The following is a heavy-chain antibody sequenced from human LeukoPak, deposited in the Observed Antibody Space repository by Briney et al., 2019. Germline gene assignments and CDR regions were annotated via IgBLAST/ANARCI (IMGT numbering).Heavy chain of an antibody. CDR2: ISSSGSTI. V-gene: IGHV3-11*04. J-gene: IGHJ4*02. CDR1: GFTFSDYY. Sequence: GGSLRLSCAASGFTFSDYYMSWIRQAPGKGLEWVSYISSSGSTIYYADSVKGRFTISRDNAKNSLYLQMNSLRAEDTAVYYCARGDTKYDFWSGYYIPDFDYWGQGTLVTVSS. D-gene: IGHD3-3*01. CDR3: ARGDTKYDFWSGYYIPDFDY.